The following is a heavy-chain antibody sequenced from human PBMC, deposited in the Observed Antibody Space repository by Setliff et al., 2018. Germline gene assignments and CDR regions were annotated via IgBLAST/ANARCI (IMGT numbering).Heavy chain of an antibody. D-gene: IGHD4-4*01. CDR2: IYTSGST. J-gene: IGHJ6*03. CDR3: ARAYSNYYYYYMDV. CDR1: GGSISSGSDY. Sequence: SETLSLTCSVSGGSISSGSDYWTWIRQPAGKGLEWIGHIYTSGSTNYNPSLKSRVTISVDASKNQLSLKLSSVTAADTALYYCARAYSNYYYYYMDVWGKGTTVTVSS. V-gene: IGHV4-61*09.